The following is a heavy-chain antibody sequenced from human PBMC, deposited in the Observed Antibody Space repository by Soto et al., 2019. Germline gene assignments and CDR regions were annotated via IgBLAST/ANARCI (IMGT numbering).Heavy chain of an antibody. Sequence: SETLSLTCTVSGGSISSGGDYWSWIRQRPGKGLEWIGYIYYSGSTNYNPSLKSRVTISVDTSKNQFSLKLSSVTAADTAVYYCARARGRKTYYYGSRAFDYWGQGTLVTVSS. CDR1: GGSISSGGDY. CDR3: ARARGRKTYYYGSRAFDY. V-gene: IGHV4-61*08. D-gene: IGHD3-10*01. CDR2: IYYSGST. J-gene: IGHJ4*02.